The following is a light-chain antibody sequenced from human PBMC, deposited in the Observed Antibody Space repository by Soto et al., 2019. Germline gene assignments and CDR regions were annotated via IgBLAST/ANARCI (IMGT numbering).Light chain of an antibody. J-gene: IGKJ1*01. CDR3: QQYNSWPWT. Sequence: EIVMTQSPATLSVSPGERATLSCRASQSVSSNLAWYQQNPGQAPRLLIYGASTRATGIPARFSGSGSGTEFTLTISSLQSEDLAVYYCQQYNSWPWTFGQGTKV. CDR2: GAS. CDR1: QSVSSN. V-gene: IGKV3-15*01.